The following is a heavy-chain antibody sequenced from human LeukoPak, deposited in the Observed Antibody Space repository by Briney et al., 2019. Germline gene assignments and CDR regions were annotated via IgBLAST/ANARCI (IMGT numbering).Heavy chain of an antibody. CDR1: GFTFSDYY. CDR2: ISSSGSTI. CDR3: AREVYGYYDTSYYMDV. J-gene: IGHJ6*03. D-gene: IGHD3-22*01. V-gene: IGHV3-11*04. Sequence: GGSLRLSCAASGFTFSDYYMSWIRQAPGKGLEWVSYISSSGSTIYYADSVKGRFTISRDNAKNSLYLQMNSLRAEDTAVYYCAREVYGYYDTSYYMDVWGKGTTVTISS.